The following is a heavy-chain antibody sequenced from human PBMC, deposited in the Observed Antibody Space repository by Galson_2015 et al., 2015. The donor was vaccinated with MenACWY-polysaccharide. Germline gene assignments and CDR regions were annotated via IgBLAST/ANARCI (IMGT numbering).Heavy chain of an antibody. CDR2: IYPGDSDT. CDR1: GYSFPNYW. Sequence: QSGAEVKKPGESLKISCKGSGYSFPNYWIGWVRQMPGKGLEWMGIIYPGDSDTRYSPSLQGQVTISADKSINTAYLQWSSLKASDTAVYYCAKDSTDFWSVAGRFDHWGQGTLVTVSS. CDR3: AKDSTDFWSVAGRFDH. J-gene: IGHJ5*02. D-gene: IGHD3-3*01. V-gene: IGHV5-51*01.